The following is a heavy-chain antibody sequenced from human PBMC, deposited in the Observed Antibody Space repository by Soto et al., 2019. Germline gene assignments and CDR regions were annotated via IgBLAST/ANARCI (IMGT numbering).Heavy chain of an antibody. Sequence: ASVKVCCKASVYTFNGCYMHWVRQAHGQGLEWMGWINPNSGGTNYAQKFQGWVTMTRDTSISTAYMELSRLRSDDTAVYYCAREDDILTGTYGMDVWGQGTTVTVSS. CDR2: INPNSGGT. V-gene: IGHV1-2*04. J-gene: IGHJ6*02. D-gene: IGHD3-9*01. CDR1: VYTFNGCY. CDR3: AREDDILTGTYGMDV.